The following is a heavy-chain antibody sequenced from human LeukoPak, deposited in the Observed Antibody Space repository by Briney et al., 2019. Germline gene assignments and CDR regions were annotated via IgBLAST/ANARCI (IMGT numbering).Heavy chain of an antibody. CDR3: ARKVSSGWYYFDY. Sequence: GGSLRLSCAASGFTFSDYWMRWVRQAPGKGLVWVSRINSDGSSTSYSDSVKGRFTISRDNAKNTLYLQMNSLRAEDTAVYYCARKVSSGWYYFDYWGQGTLVTVSS. V-gene: IGHV3-74*01. D-gene: IGHD6-19*01. CDR2: INSDGSST. CDR1: GFTFSDYW. J-gene: IGHJ4*02.